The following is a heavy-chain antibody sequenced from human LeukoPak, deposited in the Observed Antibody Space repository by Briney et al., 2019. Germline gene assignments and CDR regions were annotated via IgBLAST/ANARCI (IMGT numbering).Heavy chain of an antibody. Sequence: SETLSLTCTVSGDSINSYYWNWIRQPPGKGLEWIGYIYYSGRTDYNPSLKSRVTISVDTSKHQFSMKLKSVTAADTAVYFCARGRWLPNAFDIWGQGTTVTVFS. CDR1: GDSINSYY. J-gene: IGHJ3*02. CDR2: IYYSGRT. CDR3: ARGRWLPNAFDI. V-gene: IGHV4-59*01. D-gene: IGHD5-24*01.